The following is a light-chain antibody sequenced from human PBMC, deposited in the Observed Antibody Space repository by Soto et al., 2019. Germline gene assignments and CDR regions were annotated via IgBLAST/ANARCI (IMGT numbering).Light chain of an antibody. CDR1: ASDVGSYNR. Sequence: QSALTQPPSVSGSPGQSVTISCTGTASDVGSYNRVSWYQQPPGAAPKLMIYEVSNRPSGVPDRFSGSKSGNTASLTISGLLAEDEGAYYCSLYTTTSSWVFGGGTKLTVL. CDR2: EVS. V-gene: IGLV2-18*01. J-gene: IGLJ3*02. CDR3: SLYTTTSSWV.